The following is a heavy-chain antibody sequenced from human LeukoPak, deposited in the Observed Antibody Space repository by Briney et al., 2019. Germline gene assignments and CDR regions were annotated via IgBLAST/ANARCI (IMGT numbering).Heavy chain of an antibody. CDR3: AISSGWYEPFDY. CDR1: GFTFSSYG. CDR2: IRYDGSNK. J-gene: IGHJ4*02. Sequence: GGSLRLSCAASGFTFSSYGMHWVRQAPGKGLEWVAFIRYDGSNKYYADSVKGRFTISRDNSKNTLYLQMNSLRAENTAVYYCAISSGWYEPFDYWGQETLVTVSS. D-gene: IGHD6-19*01. V-gene: IGHV3-30*02.